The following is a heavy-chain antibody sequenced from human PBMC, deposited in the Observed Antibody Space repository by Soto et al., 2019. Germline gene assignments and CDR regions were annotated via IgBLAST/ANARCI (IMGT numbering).Heavy chain of an antibody. CDR3: AAAGTWYYYYASGVFVSDY. Sequence: EVQLLESGGGLVEPGGSLRLSCAASGFTFANAWMNWVRQAPGKGLEWVGRVKSKANGDTTDYAAPVKGTFTISRDDSDSTLDMQMNSLQTDGTAVYFWAAAGTWYYYYASGVFVSDYWGQGALVTVSS. CDR1: GFTFANAW. V-gene: IGHV3-15*07. J-gene: IGHJ4*02. D-gene: IGHD3-10*01. CDR2: VKSKANGDTT.